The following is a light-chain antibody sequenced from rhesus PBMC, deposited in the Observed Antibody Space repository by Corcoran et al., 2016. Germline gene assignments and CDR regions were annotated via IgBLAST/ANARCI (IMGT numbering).Light chain of an antibody. J-gene: IGKJ4*01. CDR1: QGIRSY. CDR2: DTS. Sequence: DIQLTQSPSSLSASVGDRVTITCRASQGIRSYLAWYQQKPGKAPKLLIYDTSNLRSGVPSRFRGSGSGTEFTLTISSLQPEYFAVCYCQQRNSYPLTFGGGTKVELK. CDR3: QQRNSYPLT. V-gene: IGKV1-38*01.